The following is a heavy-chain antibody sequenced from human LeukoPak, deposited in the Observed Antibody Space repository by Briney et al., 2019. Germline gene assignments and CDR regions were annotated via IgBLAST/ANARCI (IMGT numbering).Heavy chain of an antibody. Sequence: GGSLRLSCAASGFTFSSYWMSWVRQAPGKGLEWVANIKQDGSEKYYVDSVKGRFTISRDNAKNSLCLQMNSLRAEDTAVYYCARVRYCSSTSCFYYYYMDVWGKGTTVTVSS. V-gene: IGHV3-7*01. CDR2: IKQDGSEK. CDR1: GFTFSSYW. D-gene: IGHD2-2*01. J-gene: IGHJ6*03. CDR3: ARVRYCSSTSCFYYYYMDV.